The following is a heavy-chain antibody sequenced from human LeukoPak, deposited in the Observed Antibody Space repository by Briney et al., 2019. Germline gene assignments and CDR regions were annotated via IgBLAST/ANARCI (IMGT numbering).Heavy chain of an antibody. V-gene: IGHV3-48*04. CDR3: ARSSSWYSQYNY. Sequence: PGGSLRLSCAASGFTVSSNYMSWVRQAPGKGLEWVSYISSSSSTIYYADSVKGRFTISRDNAKNSLYLQMNSLRAEDTAVYYCARSSSWYSQYNYWGQGTLVTVSS. J-gene: IGHJ4*02. D-gene: IGHD6-13*01. CDR2: ISSSSSTI. CDR1: GFTVSSNY.